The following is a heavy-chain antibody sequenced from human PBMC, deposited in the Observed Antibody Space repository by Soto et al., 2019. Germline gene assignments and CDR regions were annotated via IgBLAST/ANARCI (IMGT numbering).Heavy chain of an antibody. CDR3: ARDSSSRNYYDSRGGYYYGMDV. V-gene: IGHV3-21*01. Sequence: PGGSLRLSCAASGFTFSSYSMNWVRQAPGKGLEWVSSISSSSSYIYYADSVKGRFTISRDNAKNSLYLQMNSLRAEDTAVYYCARDSSSRNYYDSRGGYYYGMDVWGQGTTVTVSS. CDR1: GFTFSSYS. D-gene: IGHD3-22*01. J-gene: IGHJ6*02. CDR2: ISSSSSYI.